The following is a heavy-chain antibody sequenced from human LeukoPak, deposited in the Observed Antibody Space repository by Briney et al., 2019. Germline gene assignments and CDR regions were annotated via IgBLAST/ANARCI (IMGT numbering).Heavy chain of an antibody. J-gene: IGHJ4*02. CDR2: IGTTGAT. CDR1: GFTFRSYD. V-gene: IGHV3-13*01. Sequence: GGSLRLSCAASGFTFRSYDMQWVRRAAGKGLEWVSTIGTTGATYYPGSVKGRFTISRENAKNSLFLQMNSLTAGDTAVYYCARSSHAGQWLVPFDYWGQGTLVAVSS. CDR3: ARSSHAGQWLVPFDY. D-gene: IGHD6-19*01.